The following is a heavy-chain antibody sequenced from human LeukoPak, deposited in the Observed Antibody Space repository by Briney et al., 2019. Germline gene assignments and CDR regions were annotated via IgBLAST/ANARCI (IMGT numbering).Heavy chain of an antibody. CDR1: GGSISSYY. CDR2: IYYSGST. CDR3: ARGGGDIVLDY. J-gene: IGHJ4*02. Sequence: KPSETLSLTCTVSGGSISSYYWSWIRQPPGKGLEWIGYIYYSGSTNYNPSLKSRVTIPVDTSKNQFSLKLSSVTAADTAVYYCARGGGDIVLDYWGQGTLVTVSS. D-gene: IGHD5-12*01. V-gene: IGHV4-59*01.